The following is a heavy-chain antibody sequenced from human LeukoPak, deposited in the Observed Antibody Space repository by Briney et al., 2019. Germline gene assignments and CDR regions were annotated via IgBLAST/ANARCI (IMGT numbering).Heavy chain of an antibody. Sequence: GASVKVSCKASGYTFTSYDINWVRQATGQGLEWMGWMNPNSGNTGYAQKLQGRVTMTTDTSTSTAYMELRSLRSDDTAVYYCARDSRAYCGGDCYIDAFDIWGQGTMVTVSS. J-gene: IGHJ3*02. CDR2: MNPNSGNT. CDR1: GYTFTSYD. V-gene: IGHV1-8*01. CDR3: ARDSRAYCGGDCYIDAFDI. D-gene: IGHD2-21*02.